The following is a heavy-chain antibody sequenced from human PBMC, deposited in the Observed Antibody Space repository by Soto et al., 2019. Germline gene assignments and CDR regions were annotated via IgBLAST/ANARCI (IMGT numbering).Heavy chain of an antibody. V-gene: IGHV1-69*06. CDR1: GGTFISYA. Sequence: ASVKVSCKASGGTFISYAISLLRQAPVQVLEWMGGIIPIFGTANYAQKFQGRVTITADKSTSTAYMELSSLRSEDTAVYYCARDPRRITMVRGVITTIGWFDPWGQGTLVTVSS. CDR3: ARDPRRITMVRGVITTIGWFDP. CDR2: IIPIFGTA. J-gene: IGHJ5*02. D-gene: IGHD3-10*01.